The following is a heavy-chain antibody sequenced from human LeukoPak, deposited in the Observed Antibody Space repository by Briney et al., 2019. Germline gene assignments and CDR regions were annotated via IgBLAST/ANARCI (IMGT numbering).Heavy chain of an antibody. CDR3: ATDRGWRTSGYYLYYFEY. CDR1: GFIFTNYV. Sequence: GGSLRLSCAASGFIFTNYVMSWVRQAPGKGLEWVASIKHDGSEKYYVDSVRGRFTISRDNTMNSLYLQMSSLRAEDTAVYYCATDRGWRTSGYYLYYFEYWGQGTLVTFSS. J-gene: IGHJ4*02. V-gene: IGHV3-7*01. CDR2: IKHDGSEK. D-gene: IGHD3-3*01.